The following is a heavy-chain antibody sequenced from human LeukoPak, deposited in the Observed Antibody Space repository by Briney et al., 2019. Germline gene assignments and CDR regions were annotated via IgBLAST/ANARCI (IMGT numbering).Heavy chain of an antibody. CDR3: TKLAVASADS. J-gene: IGHJ4*02. V-gene: IGHV3-48*03. Sequence: GGSLRLSCAASGFSFSSYEMNWGRQAPGEGLEWVSNISPSGSTKYYADSVKGRFTVSRDNAKNSLYLQMNSLRAGATGVYYCTKLAVASADSWGQGTLVTVSS. CDR2: ISPSGSTK. CDR1: GFSFSSYE. D-gene: IGHD6-19*01.